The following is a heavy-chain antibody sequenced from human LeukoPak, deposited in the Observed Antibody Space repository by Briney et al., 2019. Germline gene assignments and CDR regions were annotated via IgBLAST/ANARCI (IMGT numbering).Heavy chain of an antibody. CDR2: ISAYNGNT. V-gene: IGHV1-18*01. CDR3: ARDAGNPRDAFDI. J-gene: IGHJ3*02. D-gene: IGHD4-23*01. Sequence: ASVKVSCKASGYTFTSYGISWVRQAPGQGLGWMGWISAYNGNTNYAQKFQGRVTITADESTSTAYMELSSLRSEDTAVYYCARDAGNPRDAFDIWGQGTMVTVSS. CDR1: GYTFTSYG.